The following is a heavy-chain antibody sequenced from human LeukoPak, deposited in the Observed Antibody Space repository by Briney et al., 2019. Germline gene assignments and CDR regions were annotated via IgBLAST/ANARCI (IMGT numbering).Heavy chain of an antibody. J-gene: IGHJ5*02. V-gene: IGHV3-7*01. D-gene: IGHD4-17*01. CDR2: INQDGSES. Sequence: GGSLRLSCAASGFSFSNYWMNWVRQAPGKGLEWVASINQDGSESKYVDSVRGRSTISRDNAKKSVYLQMISLRAGDTAVYYCARDWADPVRLRDVTWGQGILVTVSS. CDR1: GFSFSNYW. CDR3: ARDWADPVRLRDVT.